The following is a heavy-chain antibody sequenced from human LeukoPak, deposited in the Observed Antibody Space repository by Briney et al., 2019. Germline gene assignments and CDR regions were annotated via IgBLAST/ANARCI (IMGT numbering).Heavy chain of an antibody. J-gene: IGHJ4*02. Sequence: SETLSLTCTVSGGSISSYYWSWIRQPAGKGLEWIGRIYTSGSTNYNPSLKSRVTMSVDTSKNQFSLKLSSVTAADTAVYYCARDDYYDFWSGYRFDYWGQGTLVTVSS. CDR1: GGSISSYY. D-gene: IGHD3-3*01. V-gene: IGHV4-4*07. CDR3: ARDDYYDFWSGYRFDY. CDR2: IYTSGST.